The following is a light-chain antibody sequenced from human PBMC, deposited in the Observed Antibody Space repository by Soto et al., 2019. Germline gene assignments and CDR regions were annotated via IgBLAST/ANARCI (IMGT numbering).Light chain of an antibody. CDR2: GAS. Sequence: EIVLTQSPGTLSLSPGERATLSCRASQSVRSSHLVWYQQKPGQAPRLLIYGASIRATGIPDRFSGSGSGKDFTLTISRLEPEDFAVYYCQQDVTSLTFGPGTKVDFK. CDR1: QSVRSSH. V-gene: IGKV3-20*01. CDR3: QQDVTSLT. J-gene: IGKJ3*01.